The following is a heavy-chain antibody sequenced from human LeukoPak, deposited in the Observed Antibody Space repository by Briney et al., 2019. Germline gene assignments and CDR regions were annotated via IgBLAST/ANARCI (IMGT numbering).Heavy chain of an antibody. CDR2: ISYDGSNK. CDR3: AKDHYYGSGSYSH. D-gene: IGHD3-10*01. Sequence: GRSLRLSCAASGFTLSSYGMHWVRQAPSKGLEWVEVISYDGSNKYYADSVKGRFTISRDNSKNTLYLQMNSLRAEDTAVYYCAKDHYYGSGSYSHWGQGTLVTVSS. V-gene: IGHV3-30*18. CDR1: GFTLSSYG. J-gene: IGHJ4*02.